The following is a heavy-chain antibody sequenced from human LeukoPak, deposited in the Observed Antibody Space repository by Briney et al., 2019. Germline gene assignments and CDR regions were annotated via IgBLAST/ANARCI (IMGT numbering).Heavy chain of an antibody. CDR1: GFTFSNEA. CDR3: ARLTHY. Sequence: GGSLRLSCAVSGFTFSNEAMGWVRQLRGGGLEWVSTISPGGGTTYYAESMKGRFTISRDNAKNSLYLQMNSLRVEDTAIYYCARLTHYWGQGTLVTVSS. J-gene: IGHJ4*02. D-gene: IGHD1-14*01. V-gene: IGHV3-23*01. CDR2: ISPGGGTT.